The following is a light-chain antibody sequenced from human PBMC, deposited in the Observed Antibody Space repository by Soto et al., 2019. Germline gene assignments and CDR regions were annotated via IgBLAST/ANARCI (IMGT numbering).Light chain of an antibody. V-gene: IGKV1-5*01. Sequence: DIPMTQSPSTLPASVGVRVTISCRASQTVERWLAWYQQKPGKAPKLLISDVSSLERGVPSRFSGSGSATEFTPTISGLQSDDFATYYCQQYKHYVWTFGQGTKV. J-gene: IGKJ1*01. CDR3: QQYKHYVWT. CDR1: QTVERW. CDR2: DVS.